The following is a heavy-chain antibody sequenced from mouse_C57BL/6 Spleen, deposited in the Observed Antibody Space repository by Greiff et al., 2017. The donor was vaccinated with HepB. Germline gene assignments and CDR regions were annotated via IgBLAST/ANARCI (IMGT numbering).Heavy chain of an antibody. Sequence: QQSCKASGYTFTSYWMHWVKQRPGRGLEWIGRIDPNSGGTKYNEKFKSKATLTVDKPSSTAYMQLSSLTSEDSAVYYCANSERTWFAYWGQGTLVTVSA. J-gene: IGHJ3*01. V-gene: IGHV1-72*01. CDR1: GYTFTSYW. CDR2: IDPNSGGT. CDR3: ANSERTWFAY.